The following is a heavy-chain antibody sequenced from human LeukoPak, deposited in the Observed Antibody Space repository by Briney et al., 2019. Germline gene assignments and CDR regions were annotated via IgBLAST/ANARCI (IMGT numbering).Heavy chain of an antibody. V-gene: IGHV4-61*02. CDR2: IHTSGRT. Sequence: SETLSLTCTVSGGSISSGSYYWSWIRQPAGKGLEWIGRIHTSGRTNYNPSLKSRVTISVDTSKNQFSLELTSVTDADTAVYYCARGVTYYYDSSGYLYWGQGTLVTVSS. CDR3: ARGVTYYYDSSGYLY. J-gene: IGHJ4*02. D-gene: IGHD3-22*01. CDR1: GGSISSGSYY.